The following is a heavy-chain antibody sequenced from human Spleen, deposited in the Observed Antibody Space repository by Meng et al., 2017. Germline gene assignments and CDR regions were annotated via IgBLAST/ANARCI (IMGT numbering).Heavy chain of an antibody. CDR2: INNSGST. D-gene: IGHD3-9*01. CDR3: ARDLWELRYKAPFDP. J-gene: IGHJ5*02. V-gene: IGHV4-34*01. CDR1: CGSFSGYY. Sequence: PLQQWGAGLLKPSETLSLPCASYCGSFSGYYWSWIPQTPGKGLEWIGEINNSGSTNYNPSLKSRVTISVDTSKNQFSLKLSSVTAADTAVYYCARDLWELRYKAPFDPWGQGTLVTVSS.